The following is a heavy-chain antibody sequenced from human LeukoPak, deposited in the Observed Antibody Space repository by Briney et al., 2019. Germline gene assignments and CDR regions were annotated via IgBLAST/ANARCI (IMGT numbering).Heavy chain of an antibody. D-gene: IGHD3-22*01. CDR3: TRPSYDSSVSGVVY. J-gene: IGHJ4*02. CDR1: GFTLSVSA. CDR2: IRSEPNGDAT. V-gene: IGHV3-73*01. Sequence: GGSLKLSCATSGFTLSVSAIHWVRQAPGKGLEWVGRIRSEPNGDATTDAASVKGRFTISRDDSKNTAYLQMNSLKTEDTAVYYCTRPSYDSSVSGVVYWGQGTLVTVSS.